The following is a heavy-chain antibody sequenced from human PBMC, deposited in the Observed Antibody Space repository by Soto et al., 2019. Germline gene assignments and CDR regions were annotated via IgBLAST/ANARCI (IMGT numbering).Heavy chain of an antibody. CDR2: ISHDGSKT. CDR3: AKDTYYYSSSGYSVFDT. CDR1: GFTFSSYG. D-gene: IGHD3-22*01. J-gene: IGHJ4*02. Sequence: GGSLRLSCAASGFTFSSYGIHWVRQAPGKGLEWVAVISHDGSKTNYADSVKGRFTISRDNSKDTVYLQMNSLRAEDTAVYYCAKDTYYYSSSGYSVFDTWGQGTLVTVSS. V-gene: IGHV3-30*18.